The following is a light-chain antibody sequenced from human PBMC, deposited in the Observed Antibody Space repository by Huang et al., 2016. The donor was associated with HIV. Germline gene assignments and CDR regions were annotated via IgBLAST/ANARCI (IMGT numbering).Light chain of an antibody. J-gene: IGKJ4*01. Sequence: DIVMTQSPLSLPVTPGEPASISCRFSQSLVHDNGYSYLDWYLQKPGQSPQVLIYMASVRAPGIPDRFSGGGSGTNFTLEINRMDAEDVGTYYCMQSLQSLTFGGGTRLEIK. CDR2: MAS. V-gene: IGKV2-28*01. CDR1: QSLVHDNGYSY. CDR3: MQSLQSLT.